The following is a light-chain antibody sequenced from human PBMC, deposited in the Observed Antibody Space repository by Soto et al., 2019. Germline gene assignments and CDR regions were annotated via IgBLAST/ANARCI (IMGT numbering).Light chain of an antibody. CDR1: QTVRNNY. CDR2: DAS. CDR3: QQRSNWPLP. Sequence: EFVWTQSPGTLSLSPGERATLSCRASQTVRNNYLAWYQQKPGQAPRLLIYDASNRATGIPARFSGSGSGTDFTLTISSLEPADFAVYYCQQRSNWPLPFGGGTKVDIK. J-gene: IGKJ4*01. V-gene: IGKV3-11*01.